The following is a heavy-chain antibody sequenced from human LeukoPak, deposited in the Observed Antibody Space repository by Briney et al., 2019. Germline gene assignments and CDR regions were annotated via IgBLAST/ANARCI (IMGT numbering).Heavy chain of an antibody. V-gene: IGHV3-30*04. CDR3: ARVKGGYCSGGSCDAFDI. CDR1: GFTFSSYA. J-gene: IGHJ3*02. CDR2: ISYDGSNK. D-gene: IGHD2-15*01. Sequence: GRPLRLSCAASGFTFSSYAMHWVRQAPGKGLEWVAVISYDGSNKYYADSVKGRFTISRDNSKNTLYLQMNSLRAEDTAVYYCARVKGGYCSGGSCDAFDIWGQGKMVIVSS.